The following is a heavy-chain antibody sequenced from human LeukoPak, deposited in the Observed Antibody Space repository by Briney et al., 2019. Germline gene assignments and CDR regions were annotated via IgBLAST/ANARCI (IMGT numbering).Heavy chain of an antibody. V-gene: IGHV4-39*01. CDR1: SGSLSSISYY. J-gene: IGHJ2*01. Sequence: PSEPLSLTCTVSSGSLSSISYYWGWIRQPPGEGLEWIGSSYYSGSPYYNPSLKSRVTISVDTSKNQFSLKLSSVTAAYTAVYFCARLVTINTVTTARYWYFDLWGRGTLVTVSS. CDR2: SYYSGSP. D-gene: IGHD4-17*01. CDR3: ARLVTINTVTTARYWYFDL.